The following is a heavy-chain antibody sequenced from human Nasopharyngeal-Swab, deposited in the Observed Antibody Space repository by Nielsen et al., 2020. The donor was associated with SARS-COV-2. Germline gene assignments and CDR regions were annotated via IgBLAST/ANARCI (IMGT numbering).Heavy chain of an antibody. CDR3: ARDLMVRGVILPAMDV. Sequence: ASVKVSCKASGYTFTSYDINWVRQATGQGLEWMGWMNPNSGNTGYAQKFQGRVTITRNTSISTAYMELCSLRSEDTAVYYCARDLMVRGVILPAMDVWGKGTTVTVSS. D-gene: IGHD3-10*01. V-gene: IGHV1-8*03. CDR2: MNPNSGNT. CDR1: GYTFTSYD. J-gene: IGHJ6*03.